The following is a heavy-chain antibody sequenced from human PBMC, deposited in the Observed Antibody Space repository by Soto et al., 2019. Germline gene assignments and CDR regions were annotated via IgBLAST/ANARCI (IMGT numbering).Heavy chain of an antibody. Sequence: EVQLVESGGALVQPGGSLRLSCAASGFTFSSYWMHWVRQAPGKGLVWVSRINTDGTSPKYADSVKGRFTISRDNAKNTLYLQMNSLRAEDTAVYYCARRWEYFYMDVWGKGTTVTVSS. V-gene: IGHV3-74*03. CDR3: ARRWEYFYMDV. CDR2: INTDGTSP. CDR1: GFTFSSYW. J-gene: IGHJ6*03. D-gene: IGHD1-26*01.